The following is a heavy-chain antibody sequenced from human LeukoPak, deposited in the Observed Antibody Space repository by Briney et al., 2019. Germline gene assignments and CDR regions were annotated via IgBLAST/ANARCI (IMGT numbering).Heavy chain of an antibody. CDR1: GYSFANNW. CDR3: ARIPRDNGDYPFRFDY. Sequence: GESLKISCKGSGYSFANNWIAWVRQMPGKGLEWMGRIDPSDSYTNYSPSFKGHVTVSADKSISTAFLQWSSLKASDTATYYCARIPRDNGDYPFRFDYWGQGTLVTVSS. J-gene: IGHJ4*02. CDR2: IDPSDSYT. D-gene: IGHD4-17*01. V-gene: IGHV5-10-1*01.